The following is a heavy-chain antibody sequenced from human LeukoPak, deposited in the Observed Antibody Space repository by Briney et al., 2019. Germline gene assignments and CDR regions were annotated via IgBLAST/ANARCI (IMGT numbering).Heavy chain of an antibody. J-gene: IGHJ3*02. D-gene: IGHD2-2*03. CDR1: GGSISSYY. Sequence: PSETLSLTCTVSGGSISSYYWSWIRQPPGKGLEWIGYIYYSGSTNYNPSLKSRVTISVDTSKNQFSLKLSSVTAADTAVYYCARHGYCSSTSCPAPWAFDIWGQGTMVTVSS. CDR2: IYYSGST. V-gene: IGHV4-59*08. CDR3: ARHGYCSSTSCPAPWAFDI.